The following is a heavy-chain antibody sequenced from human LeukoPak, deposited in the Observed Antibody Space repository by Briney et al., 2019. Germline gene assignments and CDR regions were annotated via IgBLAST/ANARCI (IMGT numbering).Heavy chain of an antibody. D-gene: IGHD3-22*01. CDR2: IYYSGSA. Sequence: NPSETLSLTCTVSGGSISSSSYYWGWIRQPPGKGLEWIGSIYYSGSAYYNPSLKSRVTISVDTSKNQFSLKLSSVTAADTAVYYCARRRYYDSSGYYPIYFDYWGQGTLVTVSS. CDR1: GGSISSSSYY. J-gene: IGHJ4*02. V-gene: IGHV4-39*01. CDR3: ARRRYYDSSGYYPIYFDY.